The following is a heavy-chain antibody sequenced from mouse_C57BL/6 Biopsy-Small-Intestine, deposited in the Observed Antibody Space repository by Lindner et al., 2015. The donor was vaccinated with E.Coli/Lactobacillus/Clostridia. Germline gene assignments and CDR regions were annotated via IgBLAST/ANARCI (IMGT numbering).Heavy chain of an antibody. CDR3: AREFYYDYDGAMDS. Sequence: VQLQESGAELVKTGASVKISCKASGYAFSNFWMNWVQQRPGKGLEWIGQIYPGDDDTNYNGNFRGKATLTADKSSSTAYMELRSLTSEDSAVYYCAREFYYDYDGAMDSWGQGTSVTVSS. V-gene: IGHV1-80*01. CDR1: GYAFSNFW. D-gene: IGHD2-4*01. CDR2: IYPGDDDT. J-gene: IGHJ4*01.